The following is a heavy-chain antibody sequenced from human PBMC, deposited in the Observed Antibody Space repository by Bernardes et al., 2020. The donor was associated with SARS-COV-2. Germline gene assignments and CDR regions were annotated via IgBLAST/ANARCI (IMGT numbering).Heavy chain of an antibody. V-gene: IGHV1-18*01. CDR3: ARDKRGWESRVLVMTTGTIQGDD. CDR2: ISAYNGNT. CDR1: DYTFTNYD. D-gene: IGHD1-7*01. J-gene: IGHJ4*02. Sequence: ASVKVSCIASDYTFTNYDISWVRQAPGQGLEWMGCISAYNGNTNYPQNLRGRLTMTTETSTSTAYLDLRSLRSDGKAIYFCARDKRGWESRVLVMTTGTIQGDDWGQGTLGTVSA.